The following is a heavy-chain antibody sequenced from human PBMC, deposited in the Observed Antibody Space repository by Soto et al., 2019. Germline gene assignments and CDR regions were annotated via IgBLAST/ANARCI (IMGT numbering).Heavy chain of an antibody. J-gene: IGHJ6*02. CDR3: ARDPTYYDFWSGYDYYYYGMDV. D-gene: IGHD3-3*01. CDR2: IIPIFGTA. CDR1: GGTFSSYA. Sequence: QVQLVQSGAEVKKPGSSVKVSCKASGGTFSSYAISWVRQAPGQGLEWMGGIIPIFGTANYAQKFQGRVTSTADESTRADYMGLSSLRSEDTAVYYCARDPTYYDFWSGYDYYYYGMDVWGQGTTVTVSS. V-gene: IGHV1-69*01.